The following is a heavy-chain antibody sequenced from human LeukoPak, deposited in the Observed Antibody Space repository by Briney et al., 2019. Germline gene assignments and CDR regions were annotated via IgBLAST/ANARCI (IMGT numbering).Heavy chain of an antibody. D-gene: IGHD3-3*01. Sequence: PGGSLRLSCAASGFTVSAYAMAWVRQAPGKGLEWVSTIYDDNTYYADSVKGRFAISTDNSKNTLYLQMNSLRVEDTAVYYCAKSLSVFGSVSAFDYWGQGTLVTVSS. CDR1: GFTVSAYA. J-gene: IGHJ4*02. V-gene: IGHV3-23*01. CDR2: IYDDNT. CDR3: AKSLSVFGSVSAFDY.